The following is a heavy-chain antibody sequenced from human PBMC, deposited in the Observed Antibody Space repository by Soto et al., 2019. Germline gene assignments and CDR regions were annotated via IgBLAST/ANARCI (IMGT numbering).Heavy chain of an antibody. V-gene: IGHV3-66*01. Sequence: GGSLRLSCAASGFTVSSNYMSWVRQAPGRGLEWVSIIYSGGKTYYADSVKGRFIISRDNSKNTLYLQMNSLRVEDTAVYYCARASRDWIYFDSWGQGTPVTVSS. CDR2: IYSGGKT. CDR1: GFTVSSNY. J-gene: IGHJ4*02. CDR3: ARASRDWIYFDS. D-gene: IGHD2-21*02.